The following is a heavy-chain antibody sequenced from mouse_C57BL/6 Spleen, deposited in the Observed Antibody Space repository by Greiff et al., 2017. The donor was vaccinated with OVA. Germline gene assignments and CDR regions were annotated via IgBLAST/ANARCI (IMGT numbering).Heavy chain of an antibody. CDR2: IHPSDSDT. Sequence: QVQLQQPGAELVKPGASVKVSCKASGYTFTSYWMHWVKQRPGQGLEWIGRIHPSDSDTNYNQKFKGKATLTVDKSSSTAYMQLSSLTSEDSAVYVCERGAAQAPAWCGDWGQGTLVTVSA. CDR1: GYTFTSYW. J-gene: IGHJ3*01. D-gene: IGHD3-2*02. CDR3: ERGAAQAPAWCGD. V-gene: IGHV1-74*01.